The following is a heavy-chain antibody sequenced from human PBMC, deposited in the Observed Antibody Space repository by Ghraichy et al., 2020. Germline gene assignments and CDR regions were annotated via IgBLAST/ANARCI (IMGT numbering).Heavy chain of an antibody. D-gene: IGHD3-22*01. Sequence: ETLSLTCAASGFTFDSYAMSWVRQAPGKGLEWVSVISGSGGSTYYADSVKGRFTISRDNSKNTLYLQMNSLRAEDTAVYYCAKEDSSGFNYGDFDYWGQGTLVTVSS. CDR1: GFTFDSYA. J-gene: IGHJ4*02. CDR3: AKEDSSGFNYGDFDY. V-gene: IGHV3-23*01. CDR2: ISGSGGST.